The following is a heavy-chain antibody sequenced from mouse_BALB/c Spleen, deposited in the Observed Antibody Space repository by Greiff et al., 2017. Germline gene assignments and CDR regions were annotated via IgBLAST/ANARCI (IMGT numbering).Heavy chain of an antibody. CDR3: ARGGYYGSSSYAMDY. V-gene: IGHV1-9*01. J-gene: IGHJ4*01. D-gene: IGHD1-1*01. CDR2: ILPGSGST. Sequence: VQLQQSGAELMKPGASVKISCKATGYTFSSYWIEWVKQRPGHGLEWIGEILPGSGSTNYNEKFKGKATFTADTSSNTAYMQLSSLTSEDSAVYYCARGGYYGSSSYAMDYWGQGTSVTVSS. CDR1: GYTFSSYW.